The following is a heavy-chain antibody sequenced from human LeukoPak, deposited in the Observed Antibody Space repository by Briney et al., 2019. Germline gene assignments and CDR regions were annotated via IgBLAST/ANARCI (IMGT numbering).Heavy chain of an antibody. CDR3: ARDPAGPRGWFDP. J-gene: IGHJ5*02. V-gene: IGHV4-39*07. Sequence: SETLSLTCTVSGGSISSSNYYWGWIRQPPGKGLEWIGRIYTSGSTNYNPSLKSRVTMSVDTSKNQFSLKLSSVTAADTAVYYCARDPAGPRGWFDPWGQGTLVTVSS. CDR2: IYTSGST. CDR1: GGSISSSNYY.